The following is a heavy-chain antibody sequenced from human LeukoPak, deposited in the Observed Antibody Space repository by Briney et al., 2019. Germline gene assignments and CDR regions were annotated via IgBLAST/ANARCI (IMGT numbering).Heavy chain of an antibody. CDR2: ISSSSSYI. CDR1: GFTFSSYS. CDR3: ARGGIAALVQH. Sequence: GGSLRLSCAASGFTFSSYSMNWVRQAPGKGLEWVSSISSSSSYIYYADSVKGRFTISRDNAKNSLYLQMNSLRAEDTAVYYCARGGIAALVQHWGQGTLVTVSS. D-gene: IGHD6-6*01. V-gene: IGHV3-21*01. J-gene: IGHJ1*01.